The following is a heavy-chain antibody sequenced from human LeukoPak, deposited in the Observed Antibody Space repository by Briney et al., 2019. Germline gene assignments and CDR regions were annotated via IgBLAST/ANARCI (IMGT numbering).Heavy chain of an antibody. CDR2: IYSGGST. CDR1: GFTVSSNY. Sequence: GGSLRLSCAASGFTVSSNYMSWVRQAPGKGLEWVSVIYSGGSTYYADSVKGRFTISRDNSKNTLYLQMNSLRPEDTAVYYCARPERIIVVTRTRFDSWGQGTLVTVSS. J-gene: IGHJ4*02. D-gene: IGHD2/OR15-2a*01. CDR3: ARPERIIVVTRTRFDS. V-gene: IGHV3-66*04.